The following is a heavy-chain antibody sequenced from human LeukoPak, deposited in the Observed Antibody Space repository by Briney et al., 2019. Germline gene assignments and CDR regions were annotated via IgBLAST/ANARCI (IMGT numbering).Heavy chain of an antibody. J-gene: IGHJ4*02. V-gene: IGHV1-46*01. D-gene: IGHD3-3*01. Sequence: ASVKVSCKASGYTFTSYYMHWVRQAPGQGLEWMGIINPSGGSTSYAQKFQGRVTMTRDTSTSTVYMELSSLRAEDTAVYYCAKEVEVLRFLEWPTYYFDYWGQGTLVTVSS. CDR1: GYTFTSYY. CDR2: INPSGGST. CDR3: AKEVEVLRFLEWPTYYFDY.